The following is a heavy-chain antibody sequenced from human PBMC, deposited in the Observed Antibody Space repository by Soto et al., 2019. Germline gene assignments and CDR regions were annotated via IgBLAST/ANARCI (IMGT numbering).Heavy chain of an antibody. D-gene: IGHD4-17*01. CDR1: GFTFSSYA. Sequence: QVQLVESGGGVVQPGRSLRLSCAASGFTFSSYAMHWVRQAPGKGLEWVAVISYDGSNKYYADSVKGRFTISRENSKNTLYLQMNSLRAEDTAVYYCASGTHDYGDYAQYFQHWGQGTLVTVSS. J-gene: IGHJ1*01. CDR2: ISYDGSNK. CDR3: ASGTHDYGDYAQYFQH. V-gene: IGHV3-30-3*01.